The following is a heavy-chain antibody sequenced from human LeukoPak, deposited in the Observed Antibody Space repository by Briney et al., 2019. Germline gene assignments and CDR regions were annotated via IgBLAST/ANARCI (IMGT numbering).Heavy chain of an antibody. CDR1: GGSISSYY. V-gene: IGHV4-4*09. CDR3: ARYYGSGSYYADYYYYMDV. Sequence: SETLSLTCTVSGGSISSYYWSWIRQPPGKGPEWIGYIYTSGSTNYNPSLKSRVTISVDTSKNQFSLKLSSVTAADTAVYYCARYYGSGSYYADYYYYMDVWGKGTTVTVSS. D-gene: IGHD3-10*01. J-gene: IGHJ6*03. CDR2: IYTSGST.